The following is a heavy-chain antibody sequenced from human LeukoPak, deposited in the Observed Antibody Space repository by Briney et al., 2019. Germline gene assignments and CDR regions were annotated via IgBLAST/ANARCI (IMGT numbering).Heavy chain of an antibody. D-gene: IGHD3-22*01. CDR3: AKVRFDSSGYYYTYYYYGMDV. J-gene: IGHJ6*02. V-gene: IGHV3-23*01. CDR2: ISGSGGDT. CDR1: GFTFSSFA. Sequence: PGESLRLSCAASGFTFSSFAMIWVRQAPGKGLEWVSGISGSGGDTYYADSVKGRFTVSRDNSKSTLYLQMTSLRAEDTAVYFCAKVRFDSSGYYYTYYYYGMDVWGQGTTVTVSS.